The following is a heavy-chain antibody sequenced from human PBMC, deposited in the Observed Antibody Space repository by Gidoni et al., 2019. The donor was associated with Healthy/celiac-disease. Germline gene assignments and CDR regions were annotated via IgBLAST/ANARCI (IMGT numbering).Heavy chain of an antibody. CDR2: IYYSGST. CDR3: ARVFNLGMGYYYYYGMDV. Sequence: QVQLQESGPGLVKPSQTLSLTCTVSGGSISSGDYYWSWIRQPPGKGLEWIGYIYYSGSTYYNPSLKSRVTISVDTSKNQFSLKLSSVTAADTAVYYCARVFNLGMGYYYYYGMDVWGQGTTVTVSS. J-gene: IGHJ6*02. V-gene: IGHV4-30-4*01. CDR1: GGSISSGDYY. D-gene: IGHD7-27*01.